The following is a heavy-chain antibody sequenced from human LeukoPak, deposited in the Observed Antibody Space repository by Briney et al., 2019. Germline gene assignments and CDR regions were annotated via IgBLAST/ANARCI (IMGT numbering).Heavy chain of an antibody. CDR1: GFTFSGHE. CDR3: ARADPYGDSTPDY. V-gene: IGHV3-48*03. J-gene: IGHJ4*02. Sequence: PGGSLRLSCAASGFTFSGHEMNWVRQAPGKGLEWLSYISTTGGTIYHADSVKGRFTISRDNAKNSLYLQMNSLRAEDTAVYYCARADPYGDSTPDYWGQGTPVTVSS. CDR2: ISTTGGTI. D-gene: IGHD4-17*01.